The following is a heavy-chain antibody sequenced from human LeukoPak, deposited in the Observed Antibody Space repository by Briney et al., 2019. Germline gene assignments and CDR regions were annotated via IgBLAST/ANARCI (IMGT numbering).Heavy chain of an antibody. Sequence: ASVKVSCKASGYTFTNYGISWVRQAPGQGLEWMRWISAYNGNTNYAQKLQGGVTMTTDTSTSTAYMELRSLRSDDTAVYYCARVIGYYDFWSGLSPNYYYMDVWGKGTTVTVSS. V-gene: IGHV1-18*01. J-gene: IGHJ6*03. CDR3: ARVIGYYDFWSGLSPNYYYMDV. CDR1: GYTFTNYG. CDR2: ISAYNGNT. D-gene: IGHD3-3*01.